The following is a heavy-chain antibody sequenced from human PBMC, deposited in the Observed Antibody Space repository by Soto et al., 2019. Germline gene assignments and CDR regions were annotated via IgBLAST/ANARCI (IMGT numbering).Heavy chain of an antibody. J-gene: IGHJ4*02. Sequence: GSLRLACSASGFTFRSYAMSWVRQAPGKGLEWVSAVSASGTGTYYSDSVKVRFTISRDNSKNTLYLQMNSLRAEDTALYYCARDKGASYGLYYFDYWGQGTLVTVYS. CDR3: ARDKGASYGLYYFDY. V-gene: IGHV3-23*01. D-gene: IGHD5-18*01. CDR2: VSASGTGT. CDR1: GFTFRSYA.